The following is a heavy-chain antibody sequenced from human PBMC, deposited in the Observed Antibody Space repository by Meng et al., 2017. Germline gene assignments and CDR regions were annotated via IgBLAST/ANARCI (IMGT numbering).Heavy chain of an antibody. V-gene: IGHV1-2*06. D-gene: IGHD4-17*01. CDR3: YGDYSQGPN. CDR2: INPNSGGT. J-gene: IGHJ4*02. CDR1: GYTFTGYY. Sequence: QLQLVQAGGEVKKPGALGKVSCKASGYTFTGYYMHWVRQAPGQGLEWMGRINPNSGGTNYAQKFQGRVTMTRDTSISTAYMELSRLRSDDTAVYYFYGDYSQGPNWGQGTLVTVSS.